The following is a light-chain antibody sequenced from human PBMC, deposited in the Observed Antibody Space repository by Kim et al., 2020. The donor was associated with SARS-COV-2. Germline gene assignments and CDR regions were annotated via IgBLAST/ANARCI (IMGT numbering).Light chain of an antibody. CDR3: QQSYSTPYT. CDR2: AAS. J-gene: IGKJ2*01. Sequence: SAAVGDRVTITCRATQNIRNYLNWYQQKPGKAPKLLIYAASRLQNGIPSKFSGSGSGTDFTLTISSLQPEDVATYYCQQSYSTPYTFGQGTKLEI. CDR1: QNIRNY. V-gene: IGKV1-39*01.